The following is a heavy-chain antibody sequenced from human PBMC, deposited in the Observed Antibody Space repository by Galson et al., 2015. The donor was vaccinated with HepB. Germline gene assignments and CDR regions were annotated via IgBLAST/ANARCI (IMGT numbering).Heavy chain of an antibody. J-gene: IGHJ3*02. CDR3: ARDLAWIPLDNAFDI. CDR1: GFTFSSYS. CDR2: ISSSSSYI. V-gene: IGHV3-21*01. Sequence: SLRLSCAASGFTFSSYSMNWVRQAPGKGLEWVSSISSSSSYIYYADSVKGRFTISRDNAKNSLYLQMNSLRAEDTAVYYCARDLAWIPLDNAFDIWGQGTMVTVSS. D-gene: IGHD5-12*01.